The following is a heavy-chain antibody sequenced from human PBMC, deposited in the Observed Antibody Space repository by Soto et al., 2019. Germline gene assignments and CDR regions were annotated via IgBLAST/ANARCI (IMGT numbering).Heavy chain of an antibody. J-gene: IGHJ3*02. D-gene: IGHD3-10*01. V-gene: IGHV5-51*01. Sequence: GESLKISCKGSGDSFSGYWIAWVRQMPGKGLEWMGIIYPDDSDTRYSPSFQGQVTISADKPISTAYLHWSSLKASDTAMYYCASSTRGVNDIWGQGTMVTVSS. CDR3: ASSTRGVNDI. CDR2: IYPDDSDT. CDR1: GDSFSGYW.